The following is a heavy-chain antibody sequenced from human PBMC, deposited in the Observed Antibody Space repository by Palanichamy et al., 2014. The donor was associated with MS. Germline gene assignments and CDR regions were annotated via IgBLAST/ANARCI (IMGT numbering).Heavy chain of an antibody. Sequence: QVQLVESGGGVVQPGRSLRLSCVGSGFTFSSSVLHWVRQAPGKGLEWVSGMSFDGYSKYYADSVKGRFTISREDSKNKLYLQMNSLRPEDTAVYYCAREGYSSGRAPAFDQWGQGTLVTVSS. CDR3: AREGYSSGRAPAFDQ. D-gene: IGHD6-19*01. V-gene: IGHV3-30-3*01. CDR2: MSFDGYSK. CDR1: GFTFSSSV. J-gene: IGHJ4*02.